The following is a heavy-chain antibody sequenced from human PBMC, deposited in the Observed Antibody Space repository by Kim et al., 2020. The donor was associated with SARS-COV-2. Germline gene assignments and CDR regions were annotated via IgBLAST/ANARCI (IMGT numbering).Heavy chain of an antibody. D-gene: IGHD3-22*01. CDR2: INHSGST. CDR1: GGSFSGYY. V-gene: IGHV4-34*01. CDR3: ARVRLLLRIYYYYGMDV. Sequence: SETLSITCAVYGGSFSGYYWSWIRQPPGKGLEWIGEINHSGSTNYNPSLKSRVTISVDTSKNQFSLKLSSVTAADTAVYYYARVRLLLRIYYYYGMDVWG. J-gene: IGHJ6*01.